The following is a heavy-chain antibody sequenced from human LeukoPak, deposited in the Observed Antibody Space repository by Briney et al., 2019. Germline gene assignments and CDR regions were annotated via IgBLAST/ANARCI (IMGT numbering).Heavy chain of an antibody. CDR1: GFTVCSNY. CDR3: ARDRGRASWGGNCYPYFDY. CDR2: IYSGGST. J-gene: IGHJ4*02. D-gene: IGHD2-21*02. Sequence: GGSLSLSCAASGFTVCSNYMSWVRQAPGKGLEWVSVIYSGGSTYYTDSVKGRFTISRDDSKNTLYLQMNSLRADETAVHCCARDRGRASWGGNCYPYFDYWGQGILVTVSS. V-gene: IGHV3-53*01.